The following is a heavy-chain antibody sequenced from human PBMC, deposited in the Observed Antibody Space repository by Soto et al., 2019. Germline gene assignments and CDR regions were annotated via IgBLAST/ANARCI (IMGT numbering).Heavy chain of an antibody. CDR1: GGSISSGDYY. CDR2: IYYSGST. CDR3: ARAADISSWYYKFDY. J-gene: IGHJ4*02. V-gene: IGHV4-30-4*01. Sequence: SETLSLTCTVSGGSISSGDYYWSWIRQPPGKGLEWIGYIYYSGSTYYNPSLKSRVTISVDTSKNQFSLKLSSVTAADTAVYYCARAADISSWYYKFDYWGQGTLVTVSS. D-gene: IGHD6-13*01.